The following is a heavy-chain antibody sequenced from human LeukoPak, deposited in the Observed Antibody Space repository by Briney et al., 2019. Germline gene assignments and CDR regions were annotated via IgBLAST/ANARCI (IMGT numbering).Heavy chain of an antibody. CDR2: IYYSGST. J-gene: IGHJ4*02. CDR1: GGSISSYY. D-gene: IGHD6-13*01. Sequence: KPSETLSLTCTVSGGSISSYYWSWIRQPPGKGLEWIGSIYYSGSTYYNPSLKSRVTISVDTSKNQFSLKLSSVTAADTAVYYCARPEGGSSIDYWGQGTLVTVSS. CDR3: ARPEGGSSIDY. V-gene: IGHV4-59*05.